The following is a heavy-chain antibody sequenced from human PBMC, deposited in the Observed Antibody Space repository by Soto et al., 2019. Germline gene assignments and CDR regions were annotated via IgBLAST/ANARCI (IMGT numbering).Heavy chain of an antibody. CDR1: GGTFSSYA. D-gene: IGHD5-12*01. V-gene: IGHV1-69*06. J-gene: IGHJ3*02. CDR3: AKGYGFSGYDPTDAFDI. Sequence: ASVKVSCKASGGTFSSYAISWVRQAPGQGLEWMGGIIPIFGTANYAQKFQGRVTITADKSTSTAYMELSSLRSEETAVYYCAKGYGFSGYDPTDAFDIWGQGTMVTVSS. CDR2: IIPIFGTA.